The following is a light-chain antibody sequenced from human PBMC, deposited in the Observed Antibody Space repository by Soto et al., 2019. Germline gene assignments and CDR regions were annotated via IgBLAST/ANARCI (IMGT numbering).Light chain of an antibody. CDR2: KAS. J-gene: IGKJ1*01. V-gene: IGKV1-5*03. CDR3: QQYNHYWT. Sequence: DIQMTQSPSTLSASVGDRVTITCRASQSISSWLAWYQQKPGKAPKLLIYKASSLGSGVPSRFSGSGSGTEFTLTISSLQPDDFATYYCQQYNHYWTFGQGTKVEIK. CDR1: QSISSW.